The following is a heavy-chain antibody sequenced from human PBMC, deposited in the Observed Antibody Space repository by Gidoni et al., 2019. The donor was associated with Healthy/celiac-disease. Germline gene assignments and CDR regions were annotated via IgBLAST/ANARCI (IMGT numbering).Heavy chain of an antibody. J-gene: IGHJ4*02. CDR3: AKGSCSRSGGSCYSHFDY. Sequence: EVQLLESGGGLVQPGGSLRLSCAASGFTFSSYAMSWVRQAPGKGLEWVSAISGSGGSTYYADSVKGRFTISRDNSKNTLYLQMNSLRAEDTAVYYCAKGSCSRSGGSCYSHFDYWGQGTLVTVSS. D-gene: IGHD2-15*01. V-gene: IGHV3-23*01. CDR2: ISGSGGST. CDR1: GFTFSSYA.